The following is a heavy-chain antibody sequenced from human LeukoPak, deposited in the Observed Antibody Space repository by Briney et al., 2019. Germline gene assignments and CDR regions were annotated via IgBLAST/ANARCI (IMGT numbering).Heavy chain of an antibody. D-gene: IGHD1-7*01. J-gene: IGHJ4*02. CDR3: ATAITGTLDY. Sequence: GESLRLSCAASGFTFSSYSMNWVRQAPGKGLEWVSYISSSSSTIDYADSVKGRFTISRDNAKNSLYLQMNSLRAEDAAVSHCATAITGTLDYWGQRTLVTVSS. V-gene: IGHV3-48*04. CDR2: ISSSSSTI. CDR1: GFTFSSYS.